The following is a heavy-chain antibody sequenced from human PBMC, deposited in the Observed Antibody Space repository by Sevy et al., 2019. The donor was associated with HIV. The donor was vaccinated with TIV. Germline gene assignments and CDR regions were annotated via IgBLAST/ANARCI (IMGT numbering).Heavy chain of an antibody. Sequence: GGSLRLSCVASGINFKTYKINWVRQTPGKGLEWVSSISFSGNYIYYVDFAKGRFTISRDNARNSLYLQMISLTAEDTAVYYCGTSSGWALDDWGQGTLVTVSS. CDR2: ISFSGNYI. D-gene: IGHD6-19*01. J-gene: IGHJ4*02. CDR3: GTSSGWALDD. CDR1: GINFKTYK. V-gene: IGHV3-21*01.